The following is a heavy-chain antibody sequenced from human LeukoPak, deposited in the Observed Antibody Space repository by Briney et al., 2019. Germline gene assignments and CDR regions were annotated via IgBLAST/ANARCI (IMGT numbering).Heavy chain of an antibody. CDR3: ARPWPNVDTAMGPLDY. CDR2: IKQDGSEK. Sequence: HPGGSLRLSCAASGFTFSSYWMSWVRQAPGKGLEWVANIKQDGSEKYYVDSVKGRFTISRDNAKNSLYLQMNSLRAEDTAVYYCARPWPNVDTAMGPLDYWGQGTLVTVSS. V-gene: IGHV3-7*01. D-gene: IGHD5-18*01. CDR1: GFTFSSYW. J-gene: IGHJ4*02.